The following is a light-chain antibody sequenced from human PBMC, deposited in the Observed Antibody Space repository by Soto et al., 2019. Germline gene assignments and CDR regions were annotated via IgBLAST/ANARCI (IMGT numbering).Light chain of an antibody. CDR1: ESISSW. CDR3: QHYNSNPWT. CDR2: KAS. Sequence: DIQMTQSPSTLSASVGDRVTISCRASESISSWLAWYQQKPGKAPKVLIYKASSLESGVPSRFSGSGYGTEFTLTINSLQPDDFAIYYCQHYNSNPWTFGQGTKVENK. V-gene: IGKV1-5*03. J-gene: IGKJ1*01.